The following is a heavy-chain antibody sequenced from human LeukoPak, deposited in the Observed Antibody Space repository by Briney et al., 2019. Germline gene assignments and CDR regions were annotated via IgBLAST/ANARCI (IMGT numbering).Heavy chain of an antibody. V-gene: IGHV1-18*01. Sequence: ASVKVSCKASGYTFSIYGIIWVRQAPGQGLEWMGWISAHTGNPDYAQKFQNRVTMTIDASTSTAYMELRSLGSDDTAVYYCARDGKGRYDFRENDYWGQGTLVTVSS. CDR2: ISAHTGNP. CDR3: ARDGKGRYDFRENDY. CDR1: GYTFSIYG. J-gene: IGHJ4*02. D-gene: IGHD3-3*01.